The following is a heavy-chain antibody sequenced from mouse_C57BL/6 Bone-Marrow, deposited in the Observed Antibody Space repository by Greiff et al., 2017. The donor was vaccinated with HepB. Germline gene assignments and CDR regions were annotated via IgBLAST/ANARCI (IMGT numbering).Heavy chain of an antibody. CDR1: GYTFTSYW. Sequence: QVQLQQPGTELVKPGASVKLSCKASGYTFTSYWIHWVKQRPGQGLEWIGNINPRNGGTDYSEKFKSKATLTVDKSSSTAYMQLSSLSSEESAAYYCARGWLPNAVDYWGQGTAVTVSA. V-gene: IGHV1-53*01. J-gene: IGHJ4*01. CDR2: INPRNGGT. CDR3: ARGWLPNAVDY. D-gene: IGHD2-3*01.